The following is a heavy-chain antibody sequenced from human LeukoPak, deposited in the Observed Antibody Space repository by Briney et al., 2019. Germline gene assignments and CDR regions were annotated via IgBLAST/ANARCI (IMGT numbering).Heavy chain of an antibody. Sequence: GGSLRLSCAASGFTFSNAWMSWVRQAPGKGLEWVGRIKSKTDGGTTDYAAPVKGRFTISGDDSKNTLYLQMNSLKTEDTAVYYCTTSDYYYYYGMDVWGKGTTVTVSS. V-gene: IGHV3-15*01. CDR3: TTSDYYYYYGMDV. J-gene: IGHJ6*04. CDR1: GFTFSNAW. CDR2: IKSKTDGGTT.